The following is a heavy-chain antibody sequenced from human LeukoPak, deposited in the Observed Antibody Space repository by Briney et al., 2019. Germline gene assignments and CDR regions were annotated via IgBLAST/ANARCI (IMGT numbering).Heavy chain of an antibody. V-gene: IGHV4-61*02. J-gene: IGHJ4*02. CDR3: ASFEFYYGSGNYFNAAYFDY. D-gene: IGHD3-10*01. CDR2: IYTSGST. Sequence: SETLSLTCTVSGGSISSGSYYWSWIRRPAGKGLGWIGRIYTSGSTNYNPSLKSRVTISVDTSKNQFSLKLSSVTAADTAVYYCASFEFYYGSGNYFNAAYFDYWGQGTLVTVSS. CDR1: GGSISSGSYY.